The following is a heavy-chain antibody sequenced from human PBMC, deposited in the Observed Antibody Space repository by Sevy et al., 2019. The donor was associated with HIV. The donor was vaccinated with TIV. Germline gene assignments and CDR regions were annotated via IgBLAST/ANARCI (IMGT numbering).Heavy chain of an antibody. D-gene: IGHD3-10*01. V-gene: IGHV4-38-2*01. J-gene: IGHJ6*03. CDR3: AITELGYMDV. CDR2: IYHSGST. CDR1: GYSISSGYY. Sequence: SETLSLTCAVSGYSISSGYYWGWIRQPPGKGLEWIGSIYHSGSTYYNPSLKSRVTISVDTSKNQFSLKLSSVTAADTAVYYCAITELGYMDVWGKGTTVTVSS.